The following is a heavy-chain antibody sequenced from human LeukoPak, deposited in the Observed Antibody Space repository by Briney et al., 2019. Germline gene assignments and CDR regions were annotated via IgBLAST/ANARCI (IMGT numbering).Heavy chain of an antibody. J-gene: IGHJ2*01. D-gene: IGHD3-22*01. V-gene: IGHV3-48*03. Sequence: GGSLRLSCAASGFTFSSYEMNWVRQAPGKGLEWVSYISSSGSTIYYADFVKGRFTISRDNAKNSLYLQMNSLRAEDTAVYYCARGSGYMIWYFDPWGRGTLVTVSS. CDR1: GFTFSSYE. CDR2: ISSSGSTI. CDR3: ARGSGYMIWYFDP.